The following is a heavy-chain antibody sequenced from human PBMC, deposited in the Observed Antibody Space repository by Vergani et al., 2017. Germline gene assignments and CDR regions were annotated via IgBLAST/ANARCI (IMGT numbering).Heavy chain of an antibody. CDR2: IYYSGRT. V-gene: IGHV4-59*01. CDR3: ARDNCIAASGTFGYDY. Sequence: QVQLQESGPGLVKPSETLSLTCTVSGGSISSYYWSWIRQPPGKGLEWIGYIYYSGRTNYNPSRKVRVTISVDSTKNQLPLKLSSVAAADTAVCYCARDNCIAASGTFGYDYWGQGTLVTVSS. J-gene: IGHJ4*02. D-gene: IGHD6-13*01. CDR1: GGSISSYY.